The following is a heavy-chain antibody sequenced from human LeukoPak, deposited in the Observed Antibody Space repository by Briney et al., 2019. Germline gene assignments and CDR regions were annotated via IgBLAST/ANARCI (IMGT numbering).Heavy chain of an antibody. D-gene: IGHD2-2*03. Sequence: ASVRVSCKASGYTFTSYAMNWVRQAPGQGLEWMGWINTNTGNPTYAQGFTGRFVFSLDTSVSTVYLQISSLKAEDTAVYYCARFGEDLDIVVVPADYWGQGTLVTVSS. V-gene: IGHV7-4-1*02. CDR2: INTNTGNP. CDR1: GYTFTSYA. J-gene: IGHJ4*02. CDR3: ARFGEDLDIVVVPADY.